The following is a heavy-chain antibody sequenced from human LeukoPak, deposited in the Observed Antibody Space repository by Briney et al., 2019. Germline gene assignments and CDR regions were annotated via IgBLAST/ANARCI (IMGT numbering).Heavy chain of an antibody. CDR1: GFTFSSYS. V-gene: IGHV3-21*01. CDR3: ARDDGKLEDHEFDP. D-gene: IGHD1-1*01. CDR2: ISSSSSYI. Sequence: TGGSLRLSCAASGFTFSSYSMNWVRQAPGKGLEWVSSISSSSSYIYYADSVKGRFTISRDNAKNSLYLQMNSLRAEDTAVYYCARDDGKLEDHEFDPWGQGTLVTVSS. J-gene: IGHJ5*02.